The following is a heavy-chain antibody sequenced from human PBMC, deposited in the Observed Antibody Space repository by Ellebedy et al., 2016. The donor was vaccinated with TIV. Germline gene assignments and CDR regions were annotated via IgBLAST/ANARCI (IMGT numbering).Heavy chain of an antibody. Sequence: GESLKISCAASGFTVSSNYMNWVRQAPGKGLEWVSYISSSSSTIYYADSVKGRFTVSRDNAKNSLYLQMNSLRAEDTAVYYCARAPSYLGDIVVVPAASLRAYYYGMDVWGQGTTVTVSS. CDR1: GFTVSSNY. V-gene: IGHV3-48*01. CDR2: ISSSSSTI. J-gene: IGHJ6*02. D-gene: IGHD2-2*01. CDR3: ARAPSYLGDIVVVPAASLRAYYYGMDV.